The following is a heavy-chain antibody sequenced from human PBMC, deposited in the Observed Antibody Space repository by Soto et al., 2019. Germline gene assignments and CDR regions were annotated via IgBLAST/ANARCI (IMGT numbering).Heavy chain of an antibody. CDR3: ARSGRGGYNWFGP. CDR1: GFSFSSYG. V-gene: IGHV3-33*01. Sequence: QVQLVESGGGVVQPGTSLRLSCAASGFSFSSYGMHWVRQAPGKGLEWLTVISIDGNDKNYGDSVKGRFIVSRDNSKNTLYLQMNTLRAEDTAVYYCARSGRGGYNWFGPWGQGTLVTVSS. J-gene: IGHJ5*02. CDR2: ISIDGNDK. D-gene: IGHD2-15*01.